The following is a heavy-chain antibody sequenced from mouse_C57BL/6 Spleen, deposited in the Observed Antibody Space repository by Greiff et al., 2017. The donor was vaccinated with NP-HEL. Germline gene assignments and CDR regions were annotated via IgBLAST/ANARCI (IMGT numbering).Heavy chain of an antibody. CDR1: GYSFTSYY. D-gene: IGHD1-1*01. CDR3: ARWVGAPYWYYGV. V-gene: IGHV1-66*01. Sequence: QVQLQQSGPELVKPGASVKISCKASGYSFTSYYIHWVKQRPGRGLEWIGWIYPGSGNTKYNEKFKGKATLTADTSSSTANMQLSSLTSEDAAVYYCARWVGAPYWYYGVWGTGTTVTVSS. CDR2: IYPGSGNT. J-gene: IGHJ1*03.